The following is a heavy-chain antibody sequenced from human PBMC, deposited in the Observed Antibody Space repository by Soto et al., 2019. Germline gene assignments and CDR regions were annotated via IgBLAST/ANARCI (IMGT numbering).Heavy chain of an antibody. CDR3: ARGDTAMVYDY. Sequence: QVQLQESGPGLVKPSETLSLTCTVSGASISSYYWSWIRQPPGKGLEWIGYIYYSGSTNYNPSLKSRVTISVDRSKNLFALKLSSVTAADTDVYYCARGDTAMVYDYWGQGTLVTFSS. J-gene: IGHJ4*02. D-gene: IGHD5-18*01. V-gene: IGHV4-59*08. CDR1: GASISSYY. CDR2: IYYSGST.